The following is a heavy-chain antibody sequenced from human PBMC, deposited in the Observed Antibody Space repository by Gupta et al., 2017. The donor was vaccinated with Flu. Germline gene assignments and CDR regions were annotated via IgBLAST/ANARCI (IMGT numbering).Heavy chain of an antibody. Sequence: QPPGKGLKWIGYIHYIGTTNSTPPLESRLTISVDTSKSQFSLKLNSVTAADTAVYYCARAIATAGSASEFDYWGQGTLVTVSS. CDR3: ARAIATAGSASEFDY. CDR2: IHYIGTT. J-gene: IGHJ4*02. D-gene: IGHD6-13*01. V-gene: IGHV4-59*01.